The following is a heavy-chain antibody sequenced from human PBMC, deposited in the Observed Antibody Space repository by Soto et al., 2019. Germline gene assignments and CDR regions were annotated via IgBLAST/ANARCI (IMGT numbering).Heavy chain of an antibody. CDR3: ARVRVGGDYYYYYGMDV. V-gene: IGHV1-2*04. CDR1: GYTFTGYY. D-gene: IGHD2-15*01. Sequence: QVQLVQSGAEVKKPGASVKVSCKASGYTFTGYYMHWVRQAPGQGLEWMGWINPNSGGTNYAQKFQGWVTMTRDTSISTAYMELSRLRSDDTAMYYCARVRVGGDYYYYYGMDVWGQGTTVTVSS. CDR2: INPNSGGT. J-gene: IGHJ6*02.